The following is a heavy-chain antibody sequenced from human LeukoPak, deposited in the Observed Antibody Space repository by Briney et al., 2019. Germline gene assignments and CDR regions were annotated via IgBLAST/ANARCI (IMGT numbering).Heavy chain of an antibody. Sequence: ASVNVSCKASGYTFTSYGISWVRQAPGQGLEWMGWISAYNGNTNYAQKLQGRVTMTTDTSTSTAYMELRSLRSDDTAVYYCARDRPGQIWFGELWLDYWGQGTLVTVSS. CDR3: ARDRPGQIWFGELWLDY. J-gene: IGHJ4*02. CDR2: ISAYNGNT. V-gene: IGHV1-18*01. D-gene: IGHD3-10*01. CDR1: GYTFTSYG.